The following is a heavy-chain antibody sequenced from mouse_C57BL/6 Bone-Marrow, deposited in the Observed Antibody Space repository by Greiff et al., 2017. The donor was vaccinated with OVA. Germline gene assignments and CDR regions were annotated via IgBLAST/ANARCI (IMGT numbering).Heavy chain of an antibody. CDR1: GYTFTSYW. J-gene: IGHJ4*01. D-gene: IGHD2-2*01. Sequence: QVQLQQPGAELVKPGASVKMSCKASGYTFTSYWITWVKQRPGQGLEGIGDIYPGSGSTNYTEKFKSKATLTVDTSSSTAYMQLSSLTSEDSAVYYCAVDGYDEAMDYWGQGTSVTVSS. CDR3: AVDGYDEAMDY. V-gene: IGHV1-55*01. CDR2: IYPGSGST.